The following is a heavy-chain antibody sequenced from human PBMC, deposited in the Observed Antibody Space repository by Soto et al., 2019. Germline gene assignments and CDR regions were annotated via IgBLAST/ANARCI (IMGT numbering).Heavy chain of an antibody. D-gene: IGHD1-7*01. V-gene: IGHV3-33*01. CDR2: IWYDGSNK. CDR3: ARSGSGNWNYKSY. CDR1: GFTFNDYG. Sequence: QVQLVESGGGVVQPGRSLRLSCEASGFTFNDYGMHWVRQAPGKGLECVSLIWYDGSNKYYEDSVKGRFTISRDNSTNTLYLQMNSLRAEDTAVYYCARSGSGNWNYKSYWGQGTLVTVSS. J-gene: IGHJ4*02.